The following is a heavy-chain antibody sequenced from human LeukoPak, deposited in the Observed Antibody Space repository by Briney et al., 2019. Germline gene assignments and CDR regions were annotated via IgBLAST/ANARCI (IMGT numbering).Heavy chain of an antibody. Sequence: GGSLRLSCAASGFIFSNYGMNWVRQPPGKGLEWVGLIRRNTDTGTTDYAAPVKGRFTISRDDSKNTLYLQMNGLKTEDTAVYYCNTQQGSWALNYWGQGVLVTVSS. D-gene: IGHD7-27*01. V-gene: IGHV3-15*07. CDR2: IRRNTDTGTT. CDR3: NTQQGSWALNY. CDR1: GFIFSNYG. J-gene: IGHJ4*02.